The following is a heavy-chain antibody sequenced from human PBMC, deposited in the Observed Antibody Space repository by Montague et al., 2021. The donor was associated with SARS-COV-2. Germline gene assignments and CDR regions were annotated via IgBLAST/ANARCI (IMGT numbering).Heavy chain of an antibody. Sequence: CAISGDSVSSNSATWNWVRQSPSRGLEWLGRTYYRSKWYNDYAVPVRGRVTINPDTSKNRFSLQLNSVTPEDTAIYYCTSGREGNYNVMDVWGQGTTVTVSS. V-gene: IGHV6-1*01. CDR2: TYYRSKWYN. J-gene: IGHJ6*02. CDR1: GDSVSSNSAT. CDR3: TSGREGNYNVMDV. D-gene: IGHD1-1*01.